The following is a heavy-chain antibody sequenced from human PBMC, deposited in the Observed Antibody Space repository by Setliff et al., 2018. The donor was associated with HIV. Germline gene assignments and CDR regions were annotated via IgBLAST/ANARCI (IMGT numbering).Heavy chain of an antibody. D-gene: IGHD1-26*01. CDR3: ARGGGSPQRFAFDI. CDR2: IYTSGST. J-gene: IGHJ3*02. CDR1: GGSISSYY. V-gene: IGHV4-4*07. Sequence: SETLSLTCTVSGGSISSYYWSWIRQPAGKGLEWIGRIYTSGSTNYNPSLKSRVTMSVDTSKNQFSLKLSSATAADTAVYYCARGGGSPQRFAFDIWGQGTMVTVSS.